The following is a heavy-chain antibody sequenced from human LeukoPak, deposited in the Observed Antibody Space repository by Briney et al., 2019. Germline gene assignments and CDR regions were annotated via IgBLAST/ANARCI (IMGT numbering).Heavy chain of an antibody. CDR1: GYTFTGYN. CDR3: ARDYYDSTGYPDY. Sequence: ASVKVSCKASGYTFTGYNMHWVRQAPGQGLEWMGWINPKSGGTNSAQKFQGRVTMTRDTSISTAYMELSRLRSDDPAVYSCARDYYDSTGYPDYWGEGTLVTVSS. V-gene: IGHV1-2*02. D-gene: IGHD3-22*01. J-gene: IGHJ4*02. CDR2: INPKSGGT.